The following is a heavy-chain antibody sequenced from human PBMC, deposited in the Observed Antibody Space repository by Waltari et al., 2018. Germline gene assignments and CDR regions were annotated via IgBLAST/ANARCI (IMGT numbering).Heavy chain of an antibody. D-gene: IGHD3-22*01. CDR3: ARESESSGYTI. J-gene: IGHJ4*02. V-gene: IGHV3-33*01. CDR1: GFTFSSYG. Sequence: QVQLVESGGGVVQPGRSLRISCTASGFTFSSYGMHWVRQAPGKGLEWVAVIGYDGSNKYYADSVKGRFTISRDNSKNTLYLQMNSLRAEDTAVYYCARESESSGYTIWGQGTLVTVSS. CDR2: IGYDGSNK.